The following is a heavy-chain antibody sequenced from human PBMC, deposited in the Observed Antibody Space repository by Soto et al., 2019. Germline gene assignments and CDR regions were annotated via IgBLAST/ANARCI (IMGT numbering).Heavy chain of an antibody. V-gene: IGHV4-34*01. CDR1: GGSFSGYY. D-gene: IGHD6-19*01. J-gene: IGHJ4*02. CDR3: AKRGGYSSCWFAY. CDR2: INHSGSA. Sequence: PSETLSLTCAVYGGSFSGYYWSWIRQRPGKGLECIWEINHSGSADYNPSLKSRVTISVYTSKDELSLKLSSVTAAYSAVYYCAKRGGYSSCWFAYWAQGTLVTVSS.